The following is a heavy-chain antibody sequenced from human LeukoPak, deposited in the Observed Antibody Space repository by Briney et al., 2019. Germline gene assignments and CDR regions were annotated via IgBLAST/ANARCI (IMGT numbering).Heavy chain of an antibody. V-gene: IGHV3-30*02. CDR2: IRYDGTNK. J-gene: IGHJ4*02. Sequence: GGSLRLSSAASEFTFSNYGMHWVRQAPGKGLEWVAFIRYDGTNKYYADSVKGRFTISRDNSKNTLYLKMNSLRGEDTAVYYCAREHRIAVAGRPYYFDYWGQGTLVTVSS. CDR1: EFTFSNYG. CDR3: AREHRIAVAGRPYYFDY. D-gene: IGHD6-19*01.